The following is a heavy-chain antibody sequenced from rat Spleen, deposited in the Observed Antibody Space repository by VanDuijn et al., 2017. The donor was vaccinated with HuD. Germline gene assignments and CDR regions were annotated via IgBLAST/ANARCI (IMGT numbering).Heavy chain of an antibody. Sequence: QVQLKESGPGLVQPSQTLSLTCTVSGFSLTSNGVSWVRQPPGKGLEWIAAISSGGSTYYNSALKSRLSISRDTSKSQVFLKMNSRQTEDTAMYFCARGTTEGIVSSGWFAYWGQGTLVTVSS. J-gene: IGHJ3*01. V-gene: IGHV2S12*01. CDR3: ARGTTEGIVSSGWFAY. CDR2: ISSGGST. CDR1: GFSLTSNG. D-gene: IGHD1-11*01.